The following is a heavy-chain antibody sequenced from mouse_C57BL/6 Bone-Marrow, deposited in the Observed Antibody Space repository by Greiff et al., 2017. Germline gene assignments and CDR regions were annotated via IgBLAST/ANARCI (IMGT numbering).Heavy chain of an antibody. CDR2: IHPNSGST. CDR3: ARHEYDGAWFAY. V-gene: IGHV1-64*01. D-gene: IGHD2-4*01. Sequence: QVQLQQPGAELVKPGASVKLSCKASGYTFTSYWMHWVKQRPGQGLEWIGMIHPNSGSTNYNEKFKSKATLTVDKSSSTAYMQLSSLTSEDSAVYYCARHEYDGAWFAYWGQGTLVTVSA. J-gene: IGHJ3*01. CDR1: GYTFTSYW.